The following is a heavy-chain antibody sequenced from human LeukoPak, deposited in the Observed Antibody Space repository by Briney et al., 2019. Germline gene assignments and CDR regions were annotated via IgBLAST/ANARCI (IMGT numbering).Heavy chain of an antibody. V-gene: IGHV4-39*01. CDR1: GGSISSSSYY. CDR2: IYYSGST. Sequence: SETLSLTCTVSGGSISSSSYYWGWIRQPPGKGLEWIGSIYYSGSTYYNPSLKSRVTISVDTSKNQFSLKLSSVTAADTAVYYCARQEIPTSCYGLDYWGRGILVTVSP. D-gene: IGHD2-2*01. CDR3: ARQEIPTSCYGLDY. J-gene: IGHJ4*02.